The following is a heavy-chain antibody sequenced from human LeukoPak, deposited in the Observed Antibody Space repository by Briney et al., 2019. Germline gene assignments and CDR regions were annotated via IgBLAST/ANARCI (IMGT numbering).Heavy chain of an antibody. CDR3: TRGAGWLIDY. Sequence: SETLSLACTVSDDSISDYYRGWIRQPPGKGLEWIGYIHNSGTSTYNLSLKSRVTISADTSKNQFSLKLNSMTTADTAVYYCTRGAGWLIDYWGQGILVTVSS. CDR2: IHNSGTS. V-gene: IGHV4-59*01. D-gene: IGHD3-16*01. CDR1: DDSISDYY. J-gene: IGHJ4*02.